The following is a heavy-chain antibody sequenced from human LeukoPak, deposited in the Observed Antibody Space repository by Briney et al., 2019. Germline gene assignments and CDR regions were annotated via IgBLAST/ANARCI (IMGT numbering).Heavy chain of an antibody. D-gene: IGHD5-18*01. CDR1: GFTFDDYA. V-gene: IGHV3-9*01. CDR2: ISWNSGSI. CDR3: ANLGGTWIQLRDAFDI. Sequence: GGSLRLSCAASGFTFDDYAMHWVRQAPGKGPEWVSGISWNSGSIGYADSVKGRFTISRDNAKNSLYLQMNSLRAEDTALYYCANLGGTWIQLRDAFDIWGQGTMVTVSS. J-gene: IGHJ3*02.